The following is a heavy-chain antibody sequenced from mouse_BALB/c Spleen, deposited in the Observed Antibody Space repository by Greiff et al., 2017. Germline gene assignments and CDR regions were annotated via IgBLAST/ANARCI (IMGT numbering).Heavy chain of an antibody. CDR3: ARGGNDYHAMDY. CDR1: GFTFSSFG. V-gene: IGHV5-17*02. J-gene: IGHJ4*01. Sequence: EVKVVESGGGLVQPGGSRKLSCAASGFTFSSFGMHWVRQAPEKGLEWVAYISSGSSTIYYADTVKGRFTISRDNPKNTLFLQMTSLRSEDTAMYYCARGGNDYHAMDYWGQGTSVTISS. CDR2: ISSGSSTI.